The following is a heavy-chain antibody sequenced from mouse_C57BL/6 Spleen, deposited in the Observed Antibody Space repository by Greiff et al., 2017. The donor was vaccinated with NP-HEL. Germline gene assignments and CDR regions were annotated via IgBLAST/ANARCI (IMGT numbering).Heavy chain of an antibody. CDR2: IYPGDGDT. V-gene: IGHV1-82*01. J-gene: IGHJ3*01. D-gene: IGHD1-1*01. CDR3: ARWSDGSSSWFAY. Sequence: QVQLKQSGPELVKPGASVKISCKASGYAFSSSWMNWVKQRPGKGLEWIGRIYPGDGDTNYNGKFKGKATLTADKSSSTAYMELSSLTSEDSAVYFCARWSDGSSSWFAYWGQGTLVTVSA. CDR1: GYAFSSSW.